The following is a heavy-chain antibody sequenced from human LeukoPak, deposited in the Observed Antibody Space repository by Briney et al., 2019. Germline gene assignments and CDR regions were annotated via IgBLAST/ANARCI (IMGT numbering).Heavy chain of an antibody. V-gene: IGHV3-23*01. Sequence: PGGSLRLSCAASGFTFSSYAMSWVRQAPGKGLEWVSAISGSGGSTYYADSVKGRFTISRDNSKNTLYLQMNSLRAEDTAVYYCATAPHGRYDFDGGDPPYYFDYWGQGTLVTVSS. CDR2: ISGSGGST. J-gene: IGHJ4*02. D-gene: IGHD3-3*01. CDR3: ATAPHGRYDFDGGDPPYYFDY. CDR1: GFTFSSYA.